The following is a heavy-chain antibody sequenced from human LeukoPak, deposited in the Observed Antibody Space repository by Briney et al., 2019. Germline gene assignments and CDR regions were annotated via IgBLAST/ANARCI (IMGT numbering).Heavy chain of an antibody. V-gene: IGHV1-46*01. CDR1: GYTFTGYY. CDR3: ARAASSSGRRLDY. Sequence: GASVKVSCKASGYTFTGYYMHWVRQAPGQGLQWMGIINPSGGSTNYAQKFQGGVTMTRDTSTSTVHMELSSLRSEDTAVYYCARAASSSGRRLDYWGQGTLVTVSS. J-gene: IGHJ4*02. D-gene: IGHD3-10*01. CDR2: INPSGGST.